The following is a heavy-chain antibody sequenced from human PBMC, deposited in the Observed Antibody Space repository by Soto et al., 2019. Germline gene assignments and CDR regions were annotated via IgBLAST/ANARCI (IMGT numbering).Heavy chain of an antibody. CDR2: VIPMFGTP. V-gene: IGHV1-69*13. J-gene: IGHJ4*02. CDR3: AGGRDQPPVGLYFES. D-gene: IGHD1-26*01. CDR1: GGAFTDYV. Sequence: ASVKVSCKASGGAFTDYVFDWVRQAPGQGLEWMGGVIPMFGTPKYSQKFQHRVTISADASTGTAYMELTRLRFEDTAVYYCAGGRDQPPVGLYFESWGEGTRVTVSS.